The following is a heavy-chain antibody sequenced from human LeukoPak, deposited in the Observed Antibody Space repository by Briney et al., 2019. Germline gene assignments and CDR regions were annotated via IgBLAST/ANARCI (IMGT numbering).Heavy chain of an antibody. J-gene: IGHJ5*02. D-gene: IGHD3-16*01. CDR2: ISTDGSST. Sequence: GGSLRLSCVASGYTFSSYWMHWVRQVPGKGLAWVSRISTDGSSTNYADSVKGRFTMSRDNAKNTLYLQMNSLRAEDTAVYYCARDYDYVWGSHSYNWFDPWGQGTLVTVSS. CDR1: GYTFSSYW. V-gene: IGHV3-74*01. CDR3: ARDYDYVWGSHSYNWFDP.